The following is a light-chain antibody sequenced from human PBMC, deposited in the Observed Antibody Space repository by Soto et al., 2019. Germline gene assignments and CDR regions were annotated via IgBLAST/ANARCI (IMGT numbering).Light chain of an antibody. CDR2: EVS. CDR1: SSDVGGYNY. J-gene: IGLJ1*01. Sequence: QSALTQHPSASGSPGQSVTISCTGTSSDVGGYNYVSWYQQHPGKAPKVIIYEVSKRPSGVPDRFSGSKSGSTASLTVSGLQAEDEADYYCSSYTSSSTLDFGTGTKVTVL. CDR3: SSYTSSSTLD. V-gene: IGLV2-8*01.